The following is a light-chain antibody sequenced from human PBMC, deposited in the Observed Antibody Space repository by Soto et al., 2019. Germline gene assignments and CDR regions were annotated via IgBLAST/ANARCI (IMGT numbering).Light chain of an antibody. CDR2: AAP. Sequence: DIQMTQSPSTLSASVGDRVTITCRASQSISSWLAWYQQKPGKAPKLLIYAAPSLQSGVPSRFGGSGSGTDFTLTISSLQPEDFATYYCQRDYNNIRTFGQGTKVDI. V-gene: IGKV1-5*01. CDR1: QSISSW. CDR3: QRDYNNIRT. J-gene: IGKJ1*01.